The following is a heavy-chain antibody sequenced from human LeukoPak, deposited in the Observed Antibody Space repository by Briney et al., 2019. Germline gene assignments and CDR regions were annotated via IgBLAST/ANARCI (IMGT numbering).Heavy chain of an antibody. CDR2: IYYSGST. Sequence: SETLSLTCTVPGGSISSSSYYWGWIRQPPGKGLEWIGSIYYSGSTYYNPSLKSRVTISVDTSKNQFSLKLSSVTAADTAVYYCARFLHYDYFDYWGQGTLVTISS. V-gene: IGHV4-39*07. CDR1: GGSISSSSYY. D-gene: IGHD3-10*01. CDR3: ARFLHYDYFDY. J-gene: IGHJ4*02.